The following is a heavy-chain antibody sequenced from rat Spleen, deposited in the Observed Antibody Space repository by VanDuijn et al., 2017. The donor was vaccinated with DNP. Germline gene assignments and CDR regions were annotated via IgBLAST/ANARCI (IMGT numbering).Heavy chain of an antibody. CDR2: ISTSGTRT. CDR3: ARQETTLYAMDA. Sequence: EVQLVESGGGLVQPGRSLKLSCAASGFTFGNSYMAWVRQAPKEGLEWVAAISTSGTRTYYPDSVKGRFTISRDNVKSSLYLQMDSLRSEETATYYCARQETTLYAMDAWGQGTSVTVSS. V-gene: IGHV5S11*01. D-gene: IGHD3-4*01. J-gene: IGHJ4*01. CDR1: GFTFGNSY.